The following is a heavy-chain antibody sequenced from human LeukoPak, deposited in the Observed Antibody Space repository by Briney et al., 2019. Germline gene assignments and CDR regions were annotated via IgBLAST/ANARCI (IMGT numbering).Heavy chain of an antibody. CDR1: GGSFSGYY. CDR2: INHSGST. J-gene: IGHJ4*02. D-gene: IGHD3-10*01. V-gene: IGHV4-34*01. Sequence: SETLSLTCAVYGGSFSGYYWSWIRQPPGKGLEWIGEINHSGSTNYNPSLKSRVTISVDTSKNQFSLKLSSVTAADTAVYYCARRQYGSGSYYEVYFDYWGQGTLVTVSS. CDR3: ARRQYGSGSYYEVYFDY.